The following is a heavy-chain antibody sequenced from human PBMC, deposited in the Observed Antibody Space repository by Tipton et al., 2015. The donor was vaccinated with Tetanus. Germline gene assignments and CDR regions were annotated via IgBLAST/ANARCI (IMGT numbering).Heavy chain of an antibody. CDR3: ARDRGGGRVVRLNWFDP. Sequence: TLSLTCTVSGASIRGSGFFWNWVRQHPGKGLEWIGYIYYSGDTYXHPSLKSRVTVSVDTSKNQFSLNVSSVTAADTAVYYCARDRGGGRVVRLNWFDPWGQGTLVTVSS. CDR2: IYYSGDT. J-gene: IGHJ5*02. V-gene: IGHV4-31*03. CDR1: GASIRGSGFF. D-gene: IGHD3-10*01.